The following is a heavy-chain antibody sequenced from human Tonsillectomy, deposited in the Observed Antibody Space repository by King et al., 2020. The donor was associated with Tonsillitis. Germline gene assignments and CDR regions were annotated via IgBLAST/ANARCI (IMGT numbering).Heavy chain of an antibody. D-gene: IGHD6-19*01. CDR1: GFTVSTTY. V-gene: IGHV3-53*01. J-gene: IGHJ4*02. Sequence: VQLVESGGGLIQPGGSLRLSCAVSGFTVSTTYMTWVRQAPGKGLEWVSVIYGGGVTSYADSVKGRFTISRDNSKNTLYLQMDGLRVEDTAVYYCARERLYSSAWGIDYWGQGSLVTVSS. CDR3: ARERLYSSAWGIDY. CDR2: IYGGGVT.